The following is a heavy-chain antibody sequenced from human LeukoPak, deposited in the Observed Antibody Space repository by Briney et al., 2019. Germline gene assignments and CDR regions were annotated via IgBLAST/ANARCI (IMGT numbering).Heavy chain of an antibody. CDR1: GGSINTYF. CDR2: IYNSGSS. Sequence: PSLTLSLTCTVSGGSINTYFWSWIRQPPGKGLEWIGYIYNSGSSNYNPSLKSRVTISVDTSKNQFSLKLSSVTAADTAVYYCARGVTGGWYGDFQHWGQGTLATVSS. V-gene: IGHV4-59*01. D-gene: IGHD6-19*01. J-gene: IGHJ1*01. CDR3: ARGVTGGWYGDFQH.